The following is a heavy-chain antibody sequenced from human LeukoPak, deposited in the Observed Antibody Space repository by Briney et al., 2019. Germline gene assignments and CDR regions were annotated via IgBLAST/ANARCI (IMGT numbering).Heavy chain of an antibody. J-gene: IGHJ4*02. V-gene: IGHV1-2*02. D-gene: IGHD6-25*01. CDR3: ARVSTAARDYFDY. CDR1: GYTFTGYY. CDR2: INPNTGGT. Sequence: ASVKVSCKASGYTFTGYYMHWVRQAPGQGLEWMGWINPNTGGTHYAPKFQGRVTMTRNTSISTAYMELSGLRYDDTAVYHCARVSTAARDYFDYWGQGTLATVSS.